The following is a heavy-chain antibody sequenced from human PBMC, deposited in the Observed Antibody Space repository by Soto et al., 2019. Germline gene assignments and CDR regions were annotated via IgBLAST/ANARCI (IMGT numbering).Heavy chain of an antibody. Sequence: SCAASGFTFSSYAMSWVRQAPGKGLEWVSAISGSGGSTYYADSVKGRFTISRDNSKNTLYLQMNSLRAEDTAVYYCAKDASTIFGVVSYFDAFDIWGQGTMVTVSS. J-gene: IGHJ3*02. CDR1: GFTFSSYA. CDR3: AKDASTIFGVVSYFDAFDI. V-gene: IGHV3-23*01. CDR2: ISGSGGST. D-gene: IGHD3-3*01.